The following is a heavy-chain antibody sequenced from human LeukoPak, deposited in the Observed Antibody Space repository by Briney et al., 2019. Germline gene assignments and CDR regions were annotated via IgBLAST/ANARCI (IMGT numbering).Heavy chain of an antibody. J-gene: IGHJ5*02. CDR2: ISGSGGST. CDR1: GFTFSSYA. CDR3: AKLTTYRIAAAGTGFDP. Sequence: PGGSLRLSCAASGFTFSSYAMSWVRQAPGKGLEWVSAISGSGGSTYYADSVKGRFTISRDNSKNTPYLQMNSLRAEDTAVYYCAKLTTYRIAAAGTGFDPWGQGTLVTVSS. V-gene: IGHV3-23*01. D-gene: IGHD6-13*01.